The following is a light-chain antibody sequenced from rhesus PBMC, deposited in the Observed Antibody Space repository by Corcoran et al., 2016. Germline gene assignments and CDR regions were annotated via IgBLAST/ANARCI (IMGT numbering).Light chain of an antibody. Sequence: ETVVTQSPATLSLSPGERATLSCRASQSVGRNLACYQQKPGQAPKLLIYDASSRATGLPDRFSGSGSGTELTLTISILEPEDGGVDYCQQYNNWTMFGQVTKVEIK. CDR1: QSVGRN. V-gene: IGKV3-42*02. CDR3: QQYNNWTM. CDR2: DAS. J-gene: IGKJ2*01.